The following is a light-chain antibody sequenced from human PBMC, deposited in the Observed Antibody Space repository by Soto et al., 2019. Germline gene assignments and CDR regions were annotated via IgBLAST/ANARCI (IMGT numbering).Light chain of an antibody. CDR2: GVT. CDR3: SSVTSNRIYV. J-gene: IGLJ1*01. Sequence: QSVLAQPTSVSGSARQSITISCTGNHNDIGTYDYVSWYQQHPGRAPRLLIHGVTTRPSGISDRFSASKSGLTASLTISGLQPEDEADYYCSSVTSNRIYVFGPGTKVTVL. CDR1: HNDIGTYDY. V-gene: IGLV2-14*03.